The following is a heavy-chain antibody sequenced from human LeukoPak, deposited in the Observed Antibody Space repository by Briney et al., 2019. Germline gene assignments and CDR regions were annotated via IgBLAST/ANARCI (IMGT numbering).Heavy chain of an antibody. CDR3: ARASDYPASYYYYYVDV. CDR1: GGTFSSYA. Sequence: GASVKVSCKASGGTFSSYAISWVRQAPGQGLEWMGGIIPIFGTANYAQKFQGRVTITADESTSTAYMELSRLRSDDTAVYYCARASDYPASYYYYYVDVWGKGTTVTISS. J-gene: IGHJ6*03. CDR2: IIPIFGTA. V-gene: IGHV1-69*13. D-gene: IGHD4-17*01.